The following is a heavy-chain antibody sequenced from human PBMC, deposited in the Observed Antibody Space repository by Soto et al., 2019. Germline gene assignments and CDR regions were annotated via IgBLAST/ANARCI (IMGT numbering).Heavy chain of an antibody. Sequence: QVQLVESGGGVVQPGRSLRLSCAASGFTFSSYGMHWVRQAPGKGLEWVAVISYDGSNKYYADSVKGRFTIARDNSKNALYLQRNSLRAEDTAVYYCAKDRRPTYYYCMDVWGQGTTFTGSS. V-gene: IGHV3-30*18. CDR2: ISYDGSNK. CDR3: AKDRRPTYYYCMDV. CDR1: GFTFSSYG. J-gene: IGHJ6*02. D-gene: IGHD6-25*01.